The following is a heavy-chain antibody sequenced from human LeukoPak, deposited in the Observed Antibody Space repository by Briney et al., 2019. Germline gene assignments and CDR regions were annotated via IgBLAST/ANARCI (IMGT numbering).Heavy chain of an antibody. Sequence: GASVKVSCKASGGTFSSYAISWVRQAPGQGLEWMGGIIPIFGTANYAQKFQGRVTITADEPTSTAYMELSSLRSEDTAVYYCAREAIRLPGDYYYGMDVWGQGTTVTVSS. CDR2: IIPIFGTA. V-gene: IGHV1-69*13. J-gene: IGHJ6*02. CDR1: GGTFSSYA. CDR3: AREAIRLPGDYYYGMDV. D-gene: IGHD5-12*01.